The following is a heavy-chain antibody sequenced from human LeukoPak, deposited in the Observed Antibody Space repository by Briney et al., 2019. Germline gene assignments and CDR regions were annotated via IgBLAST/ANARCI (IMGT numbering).Heavy chain of an antibody. V-gene: IGHV1-18*01. CDR3: ARESLYSSGWYGPNWFDP. J-gene: IGHJ5*02. Sequence: VASVKVSCKASGYTFTSYGISWVRQAPGQGPEWMGWISTYNGNTNYAQKLQGRVTMTTDTSTSTAYMELRSLRSDDTAVYYCARESLYSSGWYGPNWFDPWGQGTLVTVSS. CDR1: GYTFTSYG. D-gene: IGHD6-19*01. CDR2: ISTYNGNT.